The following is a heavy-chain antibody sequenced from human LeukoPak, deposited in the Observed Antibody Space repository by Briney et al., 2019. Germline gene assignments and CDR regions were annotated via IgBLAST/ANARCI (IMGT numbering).Heavy chain of an antibody. CDR3: ARDDMSRDGYNYHLDY. V-gene: IGHV4-59*01. J-gene: IGHJ4*02. D-gene: IGHD5-24*01. CDR2: IYYSGST. Sequence: PSETLSLTCTVSGGSISSYYWSWIRQPPGKGLEWIGYIYYSGSTNYNPSLKSRVTISVDTSKNQFSLKLSSVTAADTAVYYCARDDMSRDGYNYHLDYWGQGTLVTVSS. CDR1: GGSISSYY.